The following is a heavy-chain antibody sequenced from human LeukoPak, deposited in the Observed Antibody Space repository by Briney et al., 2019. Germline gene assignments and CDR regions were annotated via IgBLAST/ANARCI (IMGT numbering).Heavy chain of an antibody. D-gene: IGHD3-22*01. CDR2: IRRKAHGGTT. Sequence: GGSLRLSCTTSGFPFGDYAMSGVRQAPGKGLEWVSFIRRKAHGGTTEYAASVKGRFSSSRDDSKSIAYLQMNSLKTEDTAVYFCTRVTYYYDNSGYFHFDSWGQGSLVTVSS. J-gene: IGHJ4*02. CDR3: TRVTYYYDNSGYFHFDS. V-gene: IGHV3-49*04. CDR1: GFPFGDYA.